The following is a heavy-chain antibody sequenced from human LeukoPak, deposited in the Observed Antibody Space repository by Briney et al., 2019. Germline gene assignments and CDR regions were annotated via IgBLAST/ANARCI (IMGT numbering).Heavy chain of an antibody. D-gene: IGHD1-26*01. Sequence: SETLSLTCAVYGGSFSGYYWSWIRQPPGKGLEWIGEINHSGSTNYNPSLKSRVTISVDTSKNQFSLKLSSVTAADTAVYYCARRREGSYYYYYMDVWGKGATVTISS. CDR3: ARRREGSYYYYYMDV. J-gene: IGHJ6*03. CDR1: GGSFSGYY. V-gene: IGHV4-34*01. CDR2: INHSGST.